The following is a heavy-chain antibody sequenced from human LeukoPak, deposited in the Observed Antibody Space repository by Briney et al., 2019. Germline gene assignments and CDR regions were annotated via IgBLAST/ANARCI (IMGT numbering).Heavy chain of an antibody. V-gene: IGHV4-59*01. CDR3: ARGSYLGGILPFDY. CDR2: IYYSGST. J-gene: IGHJ4*02. Sequence: KASETLSLTCTVSGGSISSYYWSWIRQPPGKGLEWIGYIYYSGSTNYNPSLKSRVTISVDTSKNQFSLKLSSVTAADTAVYYCARGSYLGGILPFDYWGQGTLVTVSS. D-gene: IGHD2/OR15-2a*01. CDR1: GGSISSYY.